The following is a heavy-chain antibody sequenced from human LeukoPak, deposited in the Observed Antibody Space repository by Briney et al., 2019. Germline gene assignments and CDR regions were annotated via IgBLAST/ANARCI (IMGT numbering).Heavy chain of an antibody. CDR1: RFPFSTYS. J-gene: IGHJ5*02. V-gene: IGHV3-21*01. Sequence: GGSLRLSCAASRFPFSTYSMNWVRQAPGKGLEWVSSISPRSTYIYYADSVKGRFTISRDNAKNSLYLQMNSLRAEDTAVYYCARDTAYPWGQGTLVTVSS. CDR3: ARDTAYP. CDR2: ISPRSTYI. D-gene: IGHD4-17*01.